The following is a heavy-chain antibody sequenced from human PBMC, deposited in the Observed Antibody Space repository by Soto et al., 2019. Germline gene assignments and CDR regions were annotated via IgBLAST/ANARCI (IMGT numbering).Heavy chain of an antibody. J-gene: IGHJ5*02. Sequence: SETLSLTCSVSGASVSSGGYSWSWIRQPPGKGLEWIGFISPSGTPDYNPSLKSRVTISVDRSKNHISLELSSVTAADTAVYYCSRGVLAWGPGTLVTVSS. V-gene: IGHV4-30-2*01. D-gene: IGHD2-8*01. CDR1: GASVSSGGYS. CDR2: ISPSGTP. CDR3: SRGVLA.